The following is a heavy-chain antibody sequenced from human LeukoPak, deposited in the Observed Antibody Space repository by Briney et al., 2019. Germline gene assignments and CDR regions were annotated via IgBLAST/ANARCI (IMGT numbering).Heavy chain of an antibody. CDR3: ARVRSYGSSWYDS. V-gene: IGHV1-2*02. J-gene: IGHJ5*01. Sequence: ASVKVSCKASGYTFTGYYMHWVRQAPGQGLEWMGWINPNSGGTNYAQKLQGRVTMTRDTSISTACMELSRLRSDDTAVYYCARVRSYGSSWYDSWGQGTLVTVSS. CDR2: INPNSGGT. D-gene: IGHD6-13*01. CDR1: GYTFTGYY.